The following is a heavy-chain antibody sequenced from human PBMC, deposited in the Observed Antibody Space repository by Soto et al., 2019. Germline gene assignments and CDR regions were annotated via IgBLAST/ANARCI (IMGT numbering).Heavy chain of an antibody. V-gene: IGHV1-18*01. D-gene: IGHD3-10*01. J-gene: IGHJ4*01. Sequence: ASVKVSCKASGYTFTSYGLSWVRQAPGQGLEWMGWISAHNGKINSAQKFQGRVTMTTDTSTSTAYMELRSLRSDDTAVYYCARDTYYYGSGPCTLWGHGTLVTVS. CDR2: ISAHNGKI. CDR1: GYTFTSYG. CDR3: ARDTYYYGSGPCTL.